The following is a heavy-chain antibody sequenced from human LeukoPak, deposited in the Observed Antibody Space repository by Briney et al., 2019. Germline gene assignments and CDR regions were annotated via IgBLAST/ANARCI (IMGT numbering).Heavy chain of an antibody. V-gene: IGHV4-59*08. J-gene: IGHJ4*03. D-gene: IGHD1-26*01. CDR1: LGSLSTEY. CDR3: GRQGGSVGYFVY. Sequence: PPGTLSLTRRLSLGSLSTEYWSWVRQPAATGLEWIGYVCDSGTTNYNPSLRGRVTISPDTSKNQLSRTLRSVNAADPHIHHCGRQGGSVGYFVYWG. CDR2: VCDSGTT.